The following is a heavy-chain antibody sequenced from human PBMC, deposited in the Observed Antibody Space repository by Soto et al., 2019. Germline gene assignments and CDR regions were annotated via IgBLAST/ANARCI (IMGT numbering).Heavy chain of an antibody. CDR1: GFTFSSYS. CDR2: ISSSSSYI. Sequence: GGSLRLSCAASGFTFSSYSMNWVRQAPGKGLEWVSSISSSSSYIYYADSVKGRFTISRDNAKSSLYLQMNSLRAEDTAVYYCARDLSTDSGYDSGDAFDIWGQGTMVTVSS. J-gene: IGHJ3*02. D-gene: IGHD5-12*01. CDR3: ARDLSTDSGYDSGDAFDI. V-gene: IGHV3-21*01.